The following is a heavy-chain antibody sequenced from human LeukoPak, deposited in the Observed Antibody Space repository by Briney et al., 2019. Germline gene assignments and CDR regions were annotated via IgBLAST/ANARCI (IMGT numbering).Heavy chain of an antibody. J-gene: IGHJ4*02. Sequence: GGSLRLSCAGSGFTFSDFWMTWVRQTPGKGLEWVANIKEDGTEKNLVDSVKGRLTISRDNTKNLLFLEMNNLRGDDTAIYYCVRESRPGGAMGLYHNLDYWGQGTLVAVSS. CDR1: GFTFSDFW. CDR2: IKEDGTEK. V-gene: IGHV3-7*01. CDR3: VRESRPGGAMGLYHNLDY. D-gene: IGHD1-1*01.